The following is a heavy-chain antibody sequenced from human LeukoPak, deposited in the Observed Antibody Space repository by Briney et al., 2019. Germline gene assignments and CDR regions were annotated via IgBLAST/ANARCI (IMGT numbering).Heavy chain of an antibody. Sequence: GGSLRLSCAASGFTFDDYAMHWVRQAPGKGLEWVSLISWDGGSTYYADSVKGRFTISRDNSKNSLYLQMNSLRTEDTAVYYCAKNSLSSRLRYFDYWGQGTLVTVSS. V-gene: IGHV3-43D*03. CDR1: GFTFDDYA. CDR2: ISWDGGST. CDR3: AKNSLSSRLRYFDY. D-gene: IGHD4-17*01. J-gene: IGHJ4*02.